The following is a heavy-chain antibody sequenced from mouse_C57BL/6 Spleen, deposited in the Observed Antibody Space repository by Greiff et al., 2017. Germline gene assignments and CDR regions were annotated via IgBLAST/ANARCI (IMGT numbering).Heavy chain of an antibody. CDR2: INPSTGGT. Sequence: VQLKQSGPELVKPGASVKISCKASGYSFTGYYMNWVKQSPEKSLEWIGEINPSTGGTTYNQKFKAKATLTVDKSSSTAYMQLKSLTSEDSAVYYCASGNYVYAMDYWGQGTSVTVSS. CDR3: ASGNYVYAMDY. CDR1: GYSFTGYY. V-gene: IGHV1-42*01. J-gene: IGHJ4*01. D-gene: IGHD2-1*01.